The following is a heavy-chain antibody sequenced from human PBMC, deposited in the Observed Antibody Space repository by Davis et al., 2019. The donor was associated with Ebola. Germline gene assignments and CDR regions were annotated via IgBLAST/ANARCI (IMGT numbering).Heavy chain of an antibody. D-gene: IGHD3-10*01. V-gene: IGHV3-48*04. J-gene: IGHJ4*02. CDR1: GFTFSSHT. CDR3: AKGFLNYYGSGPDVFDY. Sequence: GGSLRLSCAASGFTFSSHTMSWVRQAPGKGLEYVSYISSSGSTIYYADSVKGRFTISRDNAKNSLYLQMNSLRAEDTALYYCAKGFLNYYGSGPDVFDYWGQGTLVTVSS. CDR2: ISSSGSTI.